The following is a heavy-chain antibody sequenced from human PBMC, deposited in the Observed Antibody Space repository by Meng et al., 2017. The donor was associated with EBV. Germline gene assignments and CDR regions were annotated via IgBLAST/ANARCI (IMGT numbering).Heavy chain of an antibody. CDR2: IYSGGST. D-gene: IGHD5-12*01. V-gene: IGHV3-53*01. J-gene: IGHJ4*02. Sequence: EVQLVESGGGLIRPGGSLSLSCAASGFTVSSNYMSWVRQAPGKGLEWVSVIYSGGSTYYADSVKGRFTISRDNSKNTLYLQMNSLRAEDTAVYYCAKHRLGPLDYWGQGTLVTVSS. CDR3: AKHRLGPLDY. CDR1: GFTVSSNY.